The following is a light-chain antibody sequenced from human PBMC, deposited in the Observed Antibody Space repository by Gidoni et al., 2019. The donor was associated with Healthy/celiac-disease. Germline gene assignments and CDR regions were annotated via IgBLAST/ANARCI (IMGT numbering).Light chain of an antibody. Sequence: DLEAIQPRSSLSASVGDRVTITCRASQSISSYLLWYQQKPGKAPKLLIYSASSLQSGVPSRFSGSGSGTDYTLTISSLQPEDFATYYCQQNYSTPPFTFGQGTQLEIK. J-gene: IGKJ2*01. CDR1: QSISSY. CDR3: QQNYSTPPFT. V-gene: IGKV1-39*01. CDR2: SAS.